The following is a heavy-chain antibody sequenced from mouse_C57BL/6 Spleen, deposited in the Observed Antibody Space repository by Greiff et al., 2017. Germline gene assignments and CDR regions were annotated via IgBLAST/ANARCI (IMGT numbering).Heavy chain of an antibody. Sequence: EVNVVESGGGLVKPGGSLKLSCAASGFTFSDYGIHWVRQAPEKGLEWVAYISSGSSTIYYADTVKGRFTISRDNAKNTLFLQMTSLRSEDTAMYYCARGDYYGSSYYAMDYWGQGTSVTVSS. CDR3: ARGDYYGSSYYAMDY. CDR2: ISSGSSTI. D-gene: IGHD1-1*01. V-gene: IGHV5-17*01. CDR1: GFTFSDYG. J-gene: IGHJ4*01.